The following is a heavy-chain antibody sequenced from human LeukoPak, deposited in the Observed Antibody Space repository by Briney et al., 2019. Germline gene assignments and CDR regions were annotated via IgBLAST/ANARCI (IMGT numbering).Heavy chain of an antibody. CDR1: GFTFSSYG. V-gene: IGHV3-30*18. CDR3: AKNYYGSAHVMRWYYYYYYMDV. J-gene: IGHJ6*03. D-gene: IGHD3-10*01. Sequence: GGSLGLSCAASGFTFSSYGMHWVRQAPGKGLEWVAVISYDGSNKYYADSVKGRFTISRDNSKNTLYLQMNSLRAEDTAVYYCAKNYYGSAHVMRWYYYYYYMDVWGKGTTVTISS. CDR2: ISYDGSNK.